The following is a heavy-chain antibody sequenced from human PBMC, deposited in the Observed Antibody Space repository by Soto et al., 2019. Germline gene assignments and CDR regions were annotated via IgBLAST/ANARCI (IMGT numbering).Heavy chain of an antibody. Sequence: PGGPLRLSCAASGFTLSDHYVSWIRQAPGKGLEWIGYRSNSGSFTRYADSVKGRFSISRDNAKNSLYLQINSLRGDDTAIYYCVRSGDNYNLLDYWGQGTPVTVSS. J-gene: IGHJ4*02. V-gene: IGHV3-11*06. CDR1: GFTLSDHY. CDR3: VRSGDNYNLLDY. CDR2: RSNSGSFT. D-gene: IGHD1-1*01.